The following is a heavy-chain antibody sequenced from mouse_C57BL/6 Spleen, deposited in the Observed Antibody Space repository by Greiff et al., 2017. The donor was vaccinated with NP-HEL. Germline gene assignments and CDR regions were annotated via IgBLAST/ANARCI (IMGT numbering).Heavy chain of an antibody. Sequence: DVHLVESGGDLVKPGGSLKLSCAASGFTFSSYGMSWVRQTPDKRLEWVATISSGGSYTYYPDSVKGRFTISRDNAKNTLYLQMSSLKSEDTAMYYCARQGLGRTWFAYWGQGTLVTVSA. D-gene: IGHD4-1*01. CDR1: GFTFSSYG. CDR3: ARQGLGRTWFAY. J-gene: IGHJ3*01. CDR2: ISSGGSYT. V-gene: IGHV5-6*01.